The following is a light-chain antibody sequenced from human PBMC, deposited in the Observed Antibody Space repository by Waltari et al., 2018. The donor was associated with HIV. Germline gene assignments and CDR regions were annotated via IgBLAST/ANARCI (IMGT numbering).Light chain of an antibody. CDR3: QQSYSTPLT. CDR2: GTS. V-gene: IGKV1-39*01. CDR1: QTVKTY. J-gene: IGKJ4*01. Sequence: DIQMTQSPSSLSASIGGRVTITCRPSQTVKTYLNWYLQKPGKAPSLLIHGTSTLQSGVPSRFSGTGSGTHFTLTINDPQPEDCGIYYCQQSYSTPLTFGGGT.